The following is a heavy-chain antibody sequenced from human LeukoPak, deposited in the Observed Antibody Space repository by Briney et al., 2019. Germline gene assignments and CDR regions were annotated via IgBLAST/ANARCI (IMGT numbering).Heavy chain of an antibody. CDR1: GGSISSYY. D-gene: IGHD3-10*01. CDR2: IYYSGST. V-gene: IGHV4-59*01. Sequence: SETLSPTCTVSGGSISSYYWSWIRQPPGKGLEWIGYIYYSGSTNYNPSLKSRVTISVDTSKNQFSLKLSSVTAADTAVYYCAREPPGSSFDYWGQGTLVTVSS. CDR3: AREPPGSSFDY. J-gene: IGHJ4*02.